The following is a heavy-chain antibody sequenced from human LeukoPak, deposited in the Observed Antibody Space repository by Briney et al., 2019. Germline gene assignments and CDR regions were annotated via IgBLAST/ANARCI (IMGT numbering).Heavy chain of an antibody. CDR1: GGSVSSGSYY. J-gene: IGHJ4*02. V-gene: IGHV4-61*01. CDR2: VYYHGGT. CDR3: ASALYDSSGHAEDY. Sequence: KTSETLSLTCTVSGGSVSSGSYYWSWIRQPPGKGLEWIGYVYYHGGTNYNPSLKSRVTISVDTSKNQFSLKLSSVTAADTAVYYCASALYDSSGHAEDYWGQGTLVTVSS. D-gene: IGHD3-22*01.